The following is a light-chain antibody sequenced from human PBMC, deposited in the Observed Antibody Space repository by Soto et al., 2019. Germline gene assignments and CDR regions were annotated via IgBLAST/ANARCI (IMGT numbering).Light chain of an antibody. CDR3: QSYDSSLSVWM. Sequence: QSVLTQPPSVSGAPGQRVTISCTGGRSNVGAGSDVHWYQQLPGTAPKLLIFGNDNRPSGVPERCSGSKSGISASLTITGLQSDDEAEDYCQSYDSSLSVWMFGGGTKVTVL. CDR2: GND. V-gene: IGLV1-40*01. CDR1: RSNVGAGSD. J-gene: IGLJ3*02.